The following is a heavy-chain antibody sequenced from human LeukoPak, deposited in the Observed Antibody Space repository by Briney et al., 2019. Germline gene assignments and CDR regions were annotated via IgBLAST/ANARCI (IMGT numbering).Heavy chain of an antibody. CDR3: ATVTAALYYYGMDV. J-gene: IGHJ6*02. Sequence: GGFLRLSCAASGFTFSNAWMSWVRQAPGKGLEWVSVIYSGGSTYYADSVKGRFTISRDNSKNTLYLQMNSLRAEDTAVYYCATVTAALYYYGMDVWGQGTTVTVSS. CDR2: IYSGGST. D-gene: IGHD2-21*02. CDR1: GFTFSNAW. V-gene: IGHV3-66*02.